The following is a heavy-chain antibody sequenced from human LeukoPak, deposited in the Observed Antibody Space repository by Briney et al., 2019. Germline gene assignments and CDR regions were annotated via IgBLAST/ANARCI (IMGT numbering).Heavy chain of an antibody. J-gene: IGHJ4*02. D-gene: IGHD1-1*01. CDR3: ARAGSPHTGQGIDY. CDR1: GGSLSGYY. Sequence: NPSETLSLTCAVYGGSLSGYYWSWIRQPPGKGLEWIGEINHSGSTNYNPSLKSRVTISVDTSKNQFSLKLSSVTAADTAVYYCARAGSPHTGQGIDYWGQGTLVTVSS. CDR2: INHSGST. V-gene: IGHV4-34*01.